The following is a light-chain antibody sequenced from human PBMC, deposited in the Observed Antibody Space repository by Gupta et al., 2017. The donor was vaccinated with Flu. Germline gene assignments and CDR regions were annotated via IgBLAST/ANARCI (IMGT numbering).Light chain of an antibody. CDR3: QQRSIWPPALT. Sequence: EIVLTQSPVTLSLSPGERATLSCRASQSVSTYLAWYQQKPGQAPRLLIYDASNRATGIPARFSGSGSGTDFTLTISSLEPEDFAVYYWQQRSIWPPALTFGGGTKVEI. J-gene: IGKJ4*01. CDR2: DAS. V-gene: IGKV3-11*01. CDR1: QSVSTY.